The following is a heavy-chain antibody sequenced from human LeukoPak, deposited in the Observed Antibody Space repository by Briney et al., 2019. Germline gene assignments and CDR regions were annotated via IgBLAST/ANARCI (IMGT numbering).Heavy chain of an antibody. CDR3: AKVSGYDFWSASSDY. V-gene: IGHV3-30*02. CDR1: GFTFTNYG. Sequence: GGSLRLSCAASGFTFTNYGMHWVRQAPGKGLEWVAFIRYDGSNKYYADSVKGRFTISRDNSKNTLYLQMNSLRAEDTAVYYCAKVSGYDFWSASSDYWGQGTLVTVSS. D-gene: IGHD3-3*01. J-gene: IGHJ4*02. CDR2: IRYDGSNK.